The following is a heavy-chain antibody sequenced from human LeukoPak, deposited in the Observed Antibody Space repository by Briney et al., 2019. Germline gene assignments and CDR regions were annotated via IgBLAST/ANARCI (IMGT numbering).Heavy chain of an antibody. CDR3: ARHGYYDILTGPNGLDY. Sequence: ASVKVSCKASGGTFSSYAISWVRQAPGQGLEWMGGIILIFGTANYAQKFQGRVTITTDESTSTAYMELSSLRSEDTAVYYCARHGYYDILTGPNGLDYWGQGTLVTVSS. D-gene: IGHD3-9*01. CDR1: GGTFSSYA. CDR2: IILIFGTA. V-gene: IGHV1-69*05. J-gene: IGHJ4*02.